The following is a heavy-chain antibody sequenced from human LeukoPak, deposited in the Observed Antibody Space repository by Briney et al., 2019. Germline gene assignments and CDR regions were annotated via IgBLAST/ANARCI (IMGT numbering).Heavy chain of an antibody. J-gene: IGHJ5*02. Sequence: GGSLRLSCAASGFTFSSYEMNWVRQAPGKGLEWVSAISGSGGSTYYADSVKGRFTISRDNSKNTLYLQMNSLRAEDTAVYYCAKPQGDYDFWSGYFTGDWFDPWGQGTLVTVSS. CDR2: ISGSGGST. V-gene: IGHV3-23*01. CDR3: AKPQGDYDFWSGYFTGDWFDP. D-gene: IGHD3-3*01. CDR1: GFTFSSYE.